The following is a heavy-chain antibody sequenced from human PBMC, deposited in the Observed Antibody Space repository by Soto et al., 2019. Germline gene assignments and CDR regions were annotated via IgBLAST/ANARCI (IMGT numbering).Heavy chain of an antibody. CDR1: GFTFSNYG. CDR3: AKRSSSSEATWGQGTRVTVSSGKVGCLPEDTAVYYCTTADPYYYYGLDV. J-gene: IGHJ6*02. CDR2: ISDSGGRT. V-gene: IGHV3-23*01. Sequence: SGGSLRLSCVASGFTFSNYGMSCVRQAPGKGLEWVSAISDSGGRTYYGDSAKGRFTISRDHSKNTVYLQMNGLRVDDTAVYYCAKRSSSSEATWGQGTRVTVSSGKVGCLPEDTAVYYCTTADPYYYYGLDVWGQGTTVTVSS. D-gene: IGHD6-13*01.